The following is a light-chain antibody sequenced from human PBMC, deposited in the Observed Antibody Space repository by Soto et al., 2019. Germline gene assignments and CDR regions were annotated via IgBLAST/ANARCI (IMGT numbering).Light chain of an antibody. Sequence: QLVLTQPPSVSGAPGQRVTISCTGSSSNIGAGYDVHWYQQLPGTVPKLLIYGNSNRPSGVPDRFSGSKSGTSASLAITGLQAEDEADYYCQSYDSSLSGSVFGGGTKVTVL. CDR2: GNS. CDR3: QSYDSSLSGSV. CDR1: SSNIGAGYD. J-gene: IGLJ2*01. V-gene: IGLV1-40*01.